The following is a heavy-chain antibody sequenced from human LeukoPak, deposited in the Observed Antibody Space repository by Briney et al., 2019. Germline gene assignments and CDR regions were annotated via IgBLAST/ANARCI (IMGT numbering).Heavy chain of an antibody. J-gene: IGHJ6*02. Sequence: GGSLRLSCAASGFTFSNAWMSWVRQAPGKGLEWVGRIKSKTDGGTTDYAAPVKGRFTISRDDSKNTLYLQMNSLKTEDTAVXXXXXXXXXXXXXXXXXXXXQLANYYGMDVWGQGTTVTVSS. CDR2: IKSKTDGGTT. V-gene: IGHV3-15*01. D-gene: IGHD2-2*01. CDR3: XXXXXXXXXXXXXXXXXQLANYYGMDV. CDR1: GFTFSNAW.